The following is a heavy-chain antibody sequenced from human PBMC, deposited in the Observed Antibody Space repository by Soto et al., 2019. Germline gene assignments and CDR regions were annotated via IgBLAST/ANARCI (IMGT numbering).Heavy chain of an antibody. CDR3: AITLYSSSSSVGVGFDY. Sequence: GGSLRLSCAASGFTFSSYAMSWVRQAPGKGLEWVSAISGSGGSTYYADSVKGRFTISRDNSKNTLYLQMNSLRAEDTAVYYCAITLYSSSSSVGVGFDYWGQGTLVTVSS. D-gene: IGHD6-6*01. CDR1: GFTFSSYA. CDR2: ISGSGGST. V-gene: IGHV3-23*01. J-gene: IGHJ4*02.